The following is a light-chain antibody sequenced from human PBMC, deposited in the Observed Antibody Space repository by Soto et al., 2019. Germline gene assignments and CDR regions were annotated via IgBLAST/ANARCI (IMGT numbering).Light chain of an antibody. CDR2: RAS. CDR3: QHCNNYSWT. CDR1: QSITNL. Sequence: DIQMTQSPSTLSASVGDRVTITCRASQSITNLLAWYQQKPGEAPKLLISRASILENGVPSKCSGSGSGAEVTLTISSLQPYDFATYYFQHCNNYSWTFGQGNKVEIK. V-gene: IGKV1-5*03. J-gene: IGKJ1*01.